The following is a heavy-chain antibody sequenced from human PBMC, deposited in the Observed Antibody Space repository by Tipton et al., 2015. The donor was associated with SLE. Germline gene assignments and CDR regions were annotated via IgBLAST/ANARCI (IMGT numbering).Heavy chain of an antibody. CDR1: GGSISSSY. CDR2: IYYSGST. J-gene: IGHJ4*02. V-gene: IGHV4-59*01. CDR3: ARGSQGAYFDY. Sequence: TLSLTCTVSGGSISSSYWSWIRQPPGKGLEWIGYIYYSGSTNYNPSLKSRVTISVDTSKNQFSLKLSSVTAADTAVYYCARGSQGAYFDYWGQGTLVTVSS.